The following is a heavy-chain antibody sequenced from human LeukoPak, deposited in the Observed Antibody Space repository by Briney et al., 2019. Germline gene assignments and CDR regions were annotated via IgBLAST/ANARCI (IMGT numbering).Heavy chain of an antibody. Sequence: GGCLRLSCAPSGFTLSIDGMHWVRQAPGKGLEWVAFIRYDGSNKYYADSVKGRFTISRDNSKNTLYLQMNSLRAEDTAVYYCAETTYSSSWYTSRWGEGTLVTVSS. CDR2: IRYDGSNK. D-gene: IGHD6-13*01. V-gene: IGHV3-30*02. CDR3: AETTYSSSWYTSR. CDR1: GFTLSIDG. J-gene: IGHJ4*02.